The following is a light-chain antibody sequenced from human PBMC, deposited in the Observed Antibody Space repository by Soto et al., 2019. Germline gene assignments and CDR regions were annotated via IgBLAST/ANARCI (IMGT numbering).Light chain of an antibody. CDR1: QDIRKY. Sequence: DIQMTQSPSSLSASVGDRVTITCQASQDIRKYLNWYQQKPGRAPKLLIYGASNLETGVPSRFSGRGYGTDFTSTISILQPEDIATYYSQHYDNLPPFTFGPGTKVAIK. CDR2: GAS. V-gene: IGKV1-33*01. CDR3: QHYDNLPPFT. J-gene: IGKJ3*01.